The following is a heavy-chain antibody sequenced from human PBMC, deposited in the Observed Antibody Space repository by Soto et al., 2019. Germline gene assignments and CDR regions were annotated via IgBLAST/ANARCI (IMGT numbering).Heavy chain of an antibody. CDR3: ARHERGYGYYFDY. V-gene: IGHV4-59*08. D-gene: IGHD5-12*01. J-gene: IGHJ4*02. CDR2: IYYSGST. Sequence: QVQLQESGPGLVKPSETLSLTCTVSGGSISSYYWSWIRQPPGKGLEWIGYIYYSGSTNYNPSLQSRVTISVDTSKNQFSLKLSSVTAADTAVYYCARHERGYGYYFDYWGQGTLVTVSS. CDR1: GGSISSYY.